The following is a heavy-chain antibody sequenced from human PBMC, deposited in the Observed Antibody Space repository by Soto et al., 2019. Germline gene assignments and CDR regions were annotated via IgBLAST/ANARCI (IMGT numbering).Heavy chain of an antibody. CDR2: IYHRGST. J-gene: IGHJ4*02. CDR3: ARVLDY. V-gene: IGHV4-30-2*01. Sequence: QLQLQESGSGLVKPSQTLSLTCAVSGCSISSGGYSCSWIRQPPGKGLEWIWYIYHRGSTYYNPSLKIRDTISVDRSKNQFSLKLSSVTAADTAVYYCARVLDYCGQGTLVTVSS. D-gene: IGHD1-26*01. CDR1: GCSISSGGYS.